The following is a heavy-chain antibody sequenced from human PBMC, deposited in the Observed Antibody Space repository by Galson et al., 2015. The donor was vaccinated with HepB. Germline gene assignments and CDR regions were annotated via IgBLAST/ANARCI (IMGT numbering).Heavy chain of an antibody. CDR1: GFTFSSYA. D-gene: IGHD3-22*01. J-gene: IGHJ2*01. Sequence: SLRLSCAASGFTFSSYAMSWVRQAPGKGLEWVLGISGSGDSTYFADSVKGRFVISRDNSKNTLSLQMSSLRVEDTAVYYCAKHYDNPSGSFDLWGRDTLVTVSS. CDR2: ISGSGDST. CDR3: AKHYDNPSGSFDL. V-gene: IGHV3-23*01.